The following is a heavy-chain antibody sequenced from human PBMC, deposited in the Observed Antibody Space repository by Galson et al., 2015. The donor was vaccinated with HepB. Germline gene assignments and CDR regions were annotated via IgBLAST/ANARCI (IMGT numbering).Heavy chain of an antibody. V-gene: IGHV3-9*01. CDR1: GFTFDDYA. CDR3: AKDLQWELGGGFDY. CDR2: ISWNSGSI. D-gene: IGHD1-26*01. Sequence: SLRLSCAASGFTFDDYAMHWVRQAPGKGLEWVSGISWNSGSIGYADSVKGRFTISRDNAKNSLYLQMNSLRAEDTALYYCAKDLQWELGGGFDYWGQGTLVTVSS. J-gene: IGHJ4*02.